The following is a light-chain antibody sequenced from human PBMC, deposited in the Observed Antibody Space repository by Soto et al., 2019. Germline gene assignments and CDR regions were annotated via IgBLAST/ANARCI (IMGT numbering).Light chain of an antibody. V-gene: IGKV3-11*01. CDR1: QTISTG. CDR3: QPRSALPVT. CDR2: GAS. Sequence: EIVLTQSPGTLSLSPGERATLSFRASQTISTGLAWYQQKPGQSPRLVIWGASDRATGIPARFSGSGSGTDFTLTLCCLEPEDFAVYYCQPRSALPVTFGQGTKLEIK. J-gene: IGKJ2*01.